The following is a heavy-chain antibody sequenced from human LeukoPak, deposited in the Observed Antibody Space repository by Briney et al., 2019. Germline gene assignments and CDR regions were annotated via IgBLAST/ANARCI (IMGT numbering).Heavy chain of an antibody. J-gene: IGHJ4*02. CDR3: ARVPYSGYEFTIDS. CDR1: GGSISSYY. Sequence: SETLSLTCTVSGGSISSYYWSWIRQPPGKGLEWLGYIHYSGNTDYNPSLKSRVTMSLYTSENQFSLKLSSVTAADTAVYYCARVPYSGYEFTIDSWGQGTLVTVSS. D-gene: IGHD5-12*01. CDR2: IHYSGNT. V-gene: IGHV4-59*01.